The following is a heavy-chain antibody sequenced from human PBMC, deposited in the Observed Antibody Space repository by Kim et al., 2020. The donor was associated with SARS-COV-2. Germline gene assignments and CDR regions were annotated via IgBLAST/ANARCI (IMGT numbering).Heavy chain of an antibody. CDR1: GFTFSSYD. J-gene: IGHJ6*02. CDR3: ARARGSGSSIYYYYYYGMDV. Sequence: GGSLRLSCAASGFTFSSYDMHWVRQATGKGLEWVSAIGTAGDTYYPGSVKGRFTISRENAKNSLYLQMNSLRAGDTAVYYCARARGSGSSIYYYYYYGMDVWGQGTTVTVSS. D-gene: IGHD3-10*01. V-gene: IGHV3-13*01. CDR2: IGTAGDT.